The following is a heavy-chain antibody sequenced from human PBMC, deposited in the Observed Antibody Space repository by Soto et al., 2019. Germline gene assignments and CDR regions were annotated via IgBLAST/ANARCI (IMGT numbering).Heavy chain of an antibody. D-gene: IGHD1-7*01. J-gene: IGHJ4*02. CDR1: GYTFTSYA. Sequence: QVQLVQSGAEEKKPGASVKVSCKASGYTFTSYATHWVRQSPGQRLEWMGWINAGNGNTKYSQKFQGRVTITRDTSASTAYMELSSLRSEDTAVYYCARGVGNSAPDYWGQGTLVTVSS. CDR3: ARGVGNSAPDY. CDR2: INAGNGNT. V-gene: IGHV1-3*05.